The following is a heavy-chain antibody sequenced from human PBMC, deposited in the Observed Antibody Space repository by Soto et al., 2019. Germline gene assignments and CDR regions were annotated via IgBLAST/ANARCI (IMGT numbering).Heavy chain of an antibody. CDR1: GVTFSSYA. CDR3: ASTPDYYDSSGYVPYYYYGMDV. D-gene: IGHD3-22*01. J-gene: IGHJ6*02. Sequence: XGSLRLSCSAAGVTFSSYAMSWVRQAPGKGLEWVSAISGSGGSTYYADSVKGRFTISRDNSKNTLYLQMNSLRAEDTAVYYCASTPDYYDSSGYVPYYYYGMDVWGQGTTVTVSS. CDR2: ISGSGGST. V-gene: IGHV3-23*01.